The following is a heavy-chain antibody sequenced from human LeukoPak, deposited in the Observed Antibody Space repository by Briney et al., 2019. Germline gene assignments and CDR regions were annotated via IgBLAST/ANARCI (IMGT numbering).Heavy chain of an antibody. V-gene: IGHV1-46*01. D-gene: IGHD5-18*01. J-gene: IGHJ5*02. Sequence: ASVKVSCKASGYTFTSYYMHWVRQARGQGLEWVGIINPSGGSTSYAQKFQGRATMTRDTSTSTVYMELSSLRFEDTAVYYCAVLGGYSYGSHHWGQGTLVTVSS. CDR2: INPSGGST. CDR3: AVLGGYSYGSHH. CDR1: GYTFTSYY.